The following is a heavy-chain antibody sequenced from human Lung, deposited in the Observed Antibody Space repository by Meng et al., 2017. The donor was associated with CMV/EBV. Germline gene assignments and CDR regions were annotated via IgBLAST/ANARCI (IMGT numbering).Heavy chain of an antibody. V-gene: IGHV3-21*01. CDR2: ISSSSSYI. CDR1: GFTFSSYS. CDR3: ARDRGGSYDDDYYYYGMDV. D-gene: IGHD1-26*01. Sequence: GESLKISCAASGFTFSSYSMNWVRQAPGKGLEWVSSISSSSSYIYYAGSVKGRFTISRDNAKNSLYLQMNSLRAEDTAVYYCARDRGGSYDDDYYYYGMDVWGQGTTVTVSS. J-gene: IGHJ6*02.